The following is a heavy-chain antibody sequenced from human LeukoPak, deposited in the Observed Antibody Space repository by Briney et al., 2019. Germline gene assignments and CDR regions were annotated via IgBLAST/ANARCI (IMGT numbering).Heavy chain of an antibody. Sequence: GSSVKVSCKASGGTFSSHAISWVRQAPGQGLEWMGRIIPIFGTANYAQKFQGRVTITTDESTSTAYMELSSLRSEDTAVYYCAQYYYDSSGYYSGHDYWGQGTLVTVSS. D-gene: IGHD3-22*01. CDR3: AQYYYDSSGYYSGHDY. CDR2: IIPIFGTA. V-gene: IGHV1-69*05. J-gene: IGHJ4*02. CDR1: GGTFSSHA.